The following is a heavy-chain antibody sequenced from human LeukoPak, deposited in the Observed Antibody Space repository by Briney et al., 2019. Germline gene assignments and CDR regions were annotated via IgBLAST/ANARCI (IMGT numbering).Heavy chain of an antibody. V-gene: IGHV3-74*01. J-gene: IGHJ4*02. CDR3: VRGGVTGSGTYYVLN. Sequence: GGSLRLSCAASGFTFSSYWMHWVRQAPGKGLVWVSRINNDGSTTIYADSVKGRFTISRDNAKNTVYLQMNSLRAEDTAVYYCVRGGVTGSGTYYVLNWGQGTLITVSS. CDR2: INNDGSTT. D-gene: IGHD3-10*01. CDR1: GFTFSSYW.